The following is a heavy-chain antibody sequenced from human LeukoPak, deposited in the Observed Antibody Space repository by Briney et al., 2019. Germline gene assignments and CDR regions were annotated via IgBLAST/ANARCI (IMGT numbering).Heavy chain of an antibody. Sequence: GASVKVSCKASGYTFSSYGITWVRQAPGQGLEWMGWISAYDGYTSHALNLQDRVTMSTDTSSSTAYMELRSLMPDDTAVYYCARDVNPHWSAHPPKLDFWGQGTLVTVSS. D-gene: IGHD3-3*01. J-gene: IGHJ4*02. CDR2: ISAYDGYT. V-gene: IGHV1-18*01. CDR1: GYTFSSYG. CDR3: ARDVNPHWSAHPPKLDF.